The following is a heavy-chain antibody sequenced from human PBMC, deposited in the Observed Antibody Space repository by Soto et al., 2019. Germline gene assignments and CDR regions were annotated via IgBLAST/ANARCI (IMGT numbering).Heavy chain of an antibody. CDR1: GGTFRSYA. Sequence: QVQLVQSGAEVKKPGSSVRVSCKASGGTFRSYAISWVRQAPGQGLERIGGIIPIFGTANYAQKFQGRLTIIADESTSTAYMELSSLRSEDTAVYYCARSDYCGGDCYAFLDYWGQGTLVTVSS. CDR3: ARSDYCGGDCYAFLDY. CDR2: IIPIFGTA. D-gene: IGHD2-21*02. J-gene: IGHJ4*02. V-gene: IGHV1-69*12.